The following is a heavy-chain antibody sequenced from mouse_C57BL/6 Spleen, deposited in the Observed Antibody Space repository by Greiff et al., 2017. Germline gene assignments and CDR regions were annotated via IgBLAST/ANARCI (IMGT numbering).Heavy chain of an antibody. Sequence: DVKLVESGGGLVQPGGSLSLSCAASGFTFTDYYMSWVRQPPGKALEWLGFLRNKANGYTTEYSASVKGRFTIARDNSQSILYLQMNALRAEDSATYYCARSIYDGYYVEAYWGQGTLVTVSA. CDR3: ARSIYDGYYVEAY. CDR2: LRNKANGYTT. D-gene: IGHD2-3*01. J-gene: IGHJ3*01. CDR1: GFTFTDYY. V-gene: IGHV7-3*01.